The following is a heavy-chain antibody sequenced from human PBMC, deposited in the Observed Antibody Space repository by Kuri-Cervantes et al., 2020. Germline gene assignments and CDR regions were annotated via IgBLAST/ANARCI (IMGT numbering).Heavy chain of an antibody. J-gene: IGHJ6*04. V-gene: IGHV3-53*01. CDR2: IYSGGPT. CDR3: ASSSYDVAAAGLGAFDI. CDR1: GFTVSRNY. D-gene: IGHD6-13*01. Sequence: GESLKISCAASGFTVSRNYMSWVRQAPGKGLEWVSLIYSGGPTYYADSVRGRFTISRDNSKNTLFLQMNSLRAEDTAVYHCASSSYDVAAAGLGAFDIWGKGTTVTVSS.